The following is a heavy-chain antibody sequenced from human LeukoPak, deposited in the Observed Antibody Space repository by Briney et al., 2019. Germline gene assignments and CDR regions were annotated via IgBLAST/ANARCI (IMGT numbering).Heavy chain of an antibody. CDR2: IYYSGST. CDR3: ARRSPDTAMVLEDY. D-gene: IGHD5-18*01. CDR1: GGSISSSSYY. V-gene: IGHV4-39*01. J-gene: IGHJ4*02. Sequence: PSQTLSLTCTVSGGSISSSSYYWGWIRQPPGKGLEWIGSIYYSGSTYYNPSLKSRVTISVDTSKNQFSLKLGSETAADTAVYYCARRSPDTAMVLEDYWGQGTLVTVSS.